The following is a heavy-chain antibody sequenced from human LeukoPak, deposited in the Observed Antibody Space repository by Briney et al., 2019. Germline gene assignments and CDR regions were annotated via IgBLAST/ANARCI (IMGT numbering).Heavy chain of an antibody. D-gene: IGHD3-9*01. CDR1: GYTFTGYY. Sequence: ASVKVSCKASGYTFTGYYMHWVRQAPGQGLEWMGWISPNSGGTNYAQKFQGRVTLTRDTSISTAYMELISLRYDDTAVYYCASEDHDTSAWPHWGQGTLVTVSS. CDR2: ISPNSGGT. J-gene: IGHJ4*02. CDR3: ASEDHDTSAWPH. V-gene: IGHV1-2*02.